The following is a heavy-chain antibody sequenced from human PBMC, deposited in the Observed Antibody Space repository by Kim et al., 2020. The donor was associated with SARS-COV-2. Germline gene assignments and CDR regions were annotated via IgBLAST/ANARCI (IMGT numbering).Heavy chain of an antibody. D-gene: IGHD6-19*01. Sequence: ASVKVSCKVSGYTLTELSMHWVRQAPGKGLEWMGGFDPEDGETIYAQKFQGRVTMTEDTSTDTAYMELSSLRSEDTAVYYCATDRDGKQWLGKLDYWGQGTLVTVSS. V-gene: IGHV1-24*01. CDR3: ATDRDGKQWLGKLDY. CDR1: GYTLTELS. J-gene: IGHJ4*02. CDR2: FDPEDGET.